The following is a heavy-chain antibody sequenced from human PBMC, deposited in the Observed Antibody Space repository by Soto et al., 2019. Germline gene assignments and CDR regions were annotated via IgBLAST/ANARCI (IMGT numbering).Heavy chain of an antibody. D-gene: IGHD2-2*02. J-gene: IGHJ4*02. CDR1: GGTFSSYA. CDR2: IIPIFGTA. V-gene: IGHV1-69*06. Sequence: AVKVSCKASGGTFSSYAISWVRQAPGQGLEWMGGIIPIFGTANYAQKFQGRVTITADKSTSTAYMELSSLRSEDTAVYYCARGGYCSSTSCYTVFDYWGQGTMVTVSS. CDR3: ARGGYCSSTSCYTVFDY.